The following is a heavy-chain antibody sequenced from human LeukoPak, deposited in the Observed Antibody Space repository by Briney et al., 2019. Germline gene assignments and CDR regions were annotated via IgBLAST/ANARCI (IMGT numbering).Heavy chain of an antibody. CDR1: GYTFTSYG. CDR2: ISAYNDNT. Sequence: ASVKVSCKASGYTFTSYGISWVRQAPGQGLEWMGWISAYNDNTNYAQKLQGRVTMTTDTSTSTAYMELRSLRSDDTAVYYCARVWWELGPFDYWGQGTLVTVSS. CDR3: ARVWWELGPFDY. D-gene: IGHD1-26*01. V-gene: IGHV1-18*01. J-gene: IGHJ4*02.